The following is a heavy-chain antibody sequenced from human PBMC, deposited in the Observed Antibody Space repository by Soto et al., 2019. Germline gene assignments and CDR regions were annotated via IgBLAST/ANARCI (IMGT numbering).Heavy chain of an antibody. D-gene: IGHD2-2*01. CDR2: ISGYNGDT. V-gene: IGHV1-18*01. CDR3: ARGGTSRSAEYYQH. Sequence: VQLVQSGAEVKKPGASVKVSCKTSGYTFTNYGISWVRQAPGQGPEWMGWISGYNGDTKHAQTLQGRVTMTTDTSTSTAYMELRSLRSDDTAVYYCARGGTSRSAEYYQHWGQGTLVIVSS. J-gene: IGHJ1*01. CDR1: GYTFTNYG.